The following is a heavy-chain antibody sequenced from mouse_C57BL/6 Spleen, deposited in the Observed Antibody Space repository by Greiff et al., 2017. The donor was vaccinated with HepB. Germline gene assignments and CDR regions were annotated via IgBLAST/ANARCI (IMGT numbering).Heavy chain of an antibody. CDR1: GYTFTSYW. CDR3: ARGKFITTADWYFDV. CDR2: IDPSDSYT. Sequence: QVQLQQPGAELVMPGASVKLSCKASGYTFTSYWMHWVKQRPGQGLEWIGEIDPSDSYTNYNQKFKGKSTLTVDKSSSTAYMQLSSLTSEDSAVYYCARGKFITTADWYFDVWGTGTTVTVSS. J-gene: IGHJ1*03. V-gene: IGHV1-69*01. D-gene: IGHD1-1*01.